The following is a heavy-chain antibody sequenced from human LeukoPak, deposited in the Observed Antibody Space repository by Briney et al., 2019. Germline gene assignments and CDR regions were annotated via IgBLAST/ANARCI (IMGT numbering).Heavy chain of an antibody. CDR3: ARVPAADYYYYYHIDV. CDR2: IKQDGSEK. J-gene: IGHJ6*03. Sequence: PGGSLRLPCAASGFTFSSYWMSWVRQAPGKGLEWVANIKQDGSEKYYVDSVKGRFTISRDNAKNSLYLQMNSLRAEDTAVYYCARVPAADYYYYYHIDVWGKGTTVTVSS. V-gene: IGHV3-7*01. CDR1: GFTFSSYW. D-gene: IGHD6-13*01.